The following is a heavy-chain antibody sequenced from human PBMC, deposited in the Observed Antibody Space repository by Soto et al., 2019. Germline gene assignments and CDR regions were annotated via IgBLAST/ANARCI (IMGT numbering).Heavy chain of an antibody. D-gene: IGHD4-17*01. J-gene: IGHJ4*02. CDR3: AKVWDYGDYLDY. CDR2: ISYDGSNK. CDR1: GFTFSSYG. Sequence: ESGGGVVQPGRSLRLSCAASGFTFSSYGMHWVRQAPGKGLEWVPVISYDGSNKYYADSVKGRFTISRDNSKNTLYLQMNSLRAEDTAVYYCAKVWDYGDYLDYWGQGTLVTVSS. V-gene: IGHV3-30*18.